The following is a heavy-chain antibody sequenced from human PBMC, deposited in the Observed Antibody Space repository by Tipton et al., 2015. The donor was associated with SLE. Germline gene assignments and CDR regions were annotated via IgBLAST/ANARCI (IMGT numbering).Heavy chain of an antibody. CDR2: ISWDGGRT. CDR3: AKDSYSGSYGFDY. V-gene: IGHV3-43*01. D-gene: IGHD1-26*01. CDR1: GFTFDDYT. Sequence: SLRLSYAASGFTFDDYTMHWVRQAPGKGLEWVSLISWDGGRTNYADSVKGRFTISRDSSKNSLYLQMNSLRTEDTALYYCAKDSYSGSYGFDYWGQGTLVTVSS. J-gene: IGHJ4*02.